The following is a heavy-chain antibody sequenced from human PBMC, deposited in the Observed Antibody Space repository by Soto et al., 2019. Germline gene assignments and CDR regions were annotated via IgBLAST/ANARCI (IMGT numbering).Heavy chain of an antibody. V-gene: IGHV1-3*01. CDR2: INGATGQT. J-gene: IGHJ6*02. CDR3: ARDPPATRHGMDV. CDR1: GYTFSTYS. Sequence: ASVKVSCKASGYTFSTYSMHWVRQAPGHSLEWMGWINGATGQTRSSQRFQDRVTITRDTSASTAYTELSGLRSGDTAVYYCARDPPATRHGMDVWGQGTTVTVSS.